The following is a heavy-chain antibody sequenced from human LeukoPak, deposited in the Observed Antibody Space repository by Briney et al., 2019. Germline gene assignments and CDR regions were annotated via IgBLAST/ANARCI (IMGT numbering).Heavy chain of an antibody. V-gene: IGHV4-61*02. D-gene: IGHD4-23*01. Sequence: PSETLSLTCTVSGGSISSGSYYWSWIRQPAGKGLEWIGRIHTSGSTNYNPSLKSRVTISVDTSKNQFSLKLSSVTAADTAVYYCAIITVVKGYDYWGQGTLVTVSS. CDR2: IHTSGST. CDR3: AIITVVKGYDY. J-gene: IGHJ4*02. CDR1: GGSISSGSYY.